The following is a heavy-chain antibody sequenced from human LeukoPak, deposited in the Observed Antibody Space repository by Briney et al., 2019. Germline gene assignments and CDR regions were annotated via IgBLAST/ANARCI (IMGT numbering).Heavy chain of an antibody. CDR1: GFTFSSYA. V-gene: IGHV3-23*01. D-gene: IGHD3-22*01. J-gene: IGHJ3*02. Sequence: GGSLRLSCTASGFTFSSYAMIWVRQAPGKGLEWFSAINGSGGSTYYADSVKGRFTISRDKSKNTLYLQLKSLRAEDTAVYYCAKCGSGYYVALDIWGEGTMVTVSS. CDR3: AKCGSGYYVALDI. CDR2: INGSGGST.